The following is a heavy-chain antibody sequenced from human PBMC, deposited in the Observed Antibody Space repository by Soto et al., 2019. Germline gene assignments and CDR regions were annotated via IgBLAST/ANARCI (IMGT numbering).Heavy chain of an antibody. Sequence: QVEVVQSGAEVKKPGASVKVSCETSGYTFSSYGTNWVRQAPGHGLEWMGWINNYSGNTKYAQRFQGRITMSTDTSTSTAYMEVRSLTYDDTAVYYCARTYYYGSGPHYRFDPWGQGTLVTVSS. CDR3: ARTYYYGSGPHYRFDP. J-gene: IGHJ5*02. CDR2: INNYSGNT. D-gene: IGHD3-10*01. V-gene: IGHV1-18*01. CDR1: GYTFSSYG.